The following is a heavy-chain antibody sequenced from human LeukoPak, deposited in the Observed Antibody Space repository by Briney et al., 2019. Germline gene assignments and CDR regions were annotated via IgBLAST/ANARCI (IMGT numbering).Heavy chain of an antibody. D-gene: IGHD3-3*01. V-gene: IGHV1-46*01. J-gene: IGHJ5*02. CDR2: INPSDDST. CDR1: GVTLTHVY. CDR3: AGAWRRTDRFDP. Sequence: ASVKLSCTLAGVTLTHVYMHAVRQAPGQGLEWMGIINPSDDSTIYAQKFQGRVTVTRDTSTSTVYMELSSLRSEDTAVYYFAGAWRRTDRFDPWGQGTLVSVSS.